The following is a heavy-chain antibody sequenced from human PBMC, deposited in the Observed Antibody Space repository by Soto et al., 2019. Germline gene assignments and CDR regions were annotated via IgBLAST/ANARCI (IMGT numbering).Heavy chain of an antibody. D-gene: IGHD1-1*01. J-gene: IGHJ5*02. Sequence: SGPTLVNPTQTLTLTCTFSGFSLSTSGMRVSWIRQPPGKTLEWLARIDWDDDKYYRTSMRTRLTISKDTSKNQVVLTMTNMDPVDTATYYCAKTGTDGSWFDPWGQGTLVTVSS. CDR2: IDWDDDK. CDR3: AKTGTDGSWFDP. CDR1: GFSLSTSGMR. V-gene: IGHV2-70*04.